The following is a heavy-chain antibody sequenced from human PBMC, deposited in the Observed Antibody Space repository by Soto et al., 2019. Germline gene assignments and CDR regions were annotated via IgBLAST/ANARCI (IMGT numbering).Heavy chain of an antibody. V-gene: IGHV4-38-2*01. D-gene: IGHD2-21*02. CDR2: IYHSGST. J-gene: IGHJ4*02. Sequence: SETLSLTCAVSGYSISSGYYWGWIRQPPGKGLEWIGSIYHSGSTYYNPSLKSRVTISVDTSMNQFSLKLSSVTAADTAVYYCASHGGDWSFFFDYWGQGTLVTVSS. CDR1: GYSISSGYY. CDR3: ASHGGDWSFFFDY.